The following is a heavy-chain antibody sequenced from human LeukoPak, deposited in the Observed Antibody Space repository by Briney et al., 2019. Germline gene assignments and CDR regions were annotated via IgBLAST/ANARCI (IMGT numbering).Heavy chain of an antibody. D-gene: IGHD3-3*01. CDR1: GFTFSSYG. J-gene: IGHJ6*03. CDR2: IKQDGSEK. Sequence: GGSLRLSCAASGFTFSSYGMTWVRQAPGKGLEWVANIKQDGSEKYYVDSVKGRFTISRDNAKNSLYLQMNSLRAEDTAVYYCARDRRTITIFGDYYMDVWGKGTTVTVSS. V-gene: IGHV3-7*01. CDR3: ARDRRTITIFGDYYMDV.